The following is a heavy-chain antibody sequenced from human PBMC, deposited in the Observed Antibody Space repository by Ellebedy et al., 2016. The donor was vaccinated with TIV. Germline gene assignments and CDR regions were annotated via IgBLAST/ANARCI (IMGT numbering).Heavy chain of an antibody. CDR2: ISYDGSNK. J-gene: IGHJ4*02. V-gene: IGHV3-30-3*01. D-gene: IGHD3-3*01. CDR1: GFTFSSYP. CDR3: ARENYDFWSGSGQYYFDY. Sequence: GGSLRLXXAASGFTFSSYPMHWVRQAPGKGLDWVEVISYDGSNKYYADSVKGRFTISRDNSKNTLYLQMNSLRAEDTAVYYCARENYDFWSGSGQYYFDYWGQGTLVTVSS.